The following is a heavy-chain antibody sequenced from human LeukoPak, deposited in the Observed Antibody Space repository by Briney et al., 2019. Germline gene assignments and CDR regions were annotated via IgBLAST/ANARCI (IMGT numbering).Heavy chain of an antibody. J-gene: IGHJ4*02. CDR2: VHLDGRT. CDR1: GGSVINTNW. D-gene: IGHD3-3*01. CDR3: AREGGFYRPLDY. V-gene: IGHV4-4*02. Sequence: SEALSLTRGVSGGSVINTNWWTWVRQPPGKGLEWIGEVHLDGRTNYNPSLGSRLTMSVDVSENQVSLKLTSVTAADTAVYYCAREGGFYRPLDYSGQGTLVTVSS.